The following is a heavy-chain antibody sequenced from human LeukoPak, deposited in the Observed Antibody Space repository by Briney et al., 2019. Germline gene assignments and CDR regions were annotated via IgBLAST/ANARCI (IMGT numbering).Heavy chain of an antibody. D-gene: IGHD6-13*01. CDR2: IYPGDSDT. J-gene: IGHJ1*01. V-gene: IGHV5-51*01. CDR1: GYSFTSYW. Sequence: GESLKISCKGSGYSFTSYWIGWVRQMPGKGLEWMGIIYPGDSDTRYSPSFQGQVTISADKSISTAYLQWSSLKASDTAMYYCARQGYSSSWYIYFQHWGQGTLVTVSS. CDR3: ARQGYSSSWYIYFQH.